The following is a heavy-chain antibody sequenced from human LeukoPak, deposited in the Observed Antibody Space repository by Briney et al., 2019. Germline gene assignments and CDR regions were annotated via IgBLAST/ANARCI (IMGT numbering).Heavy chain of an antibody. V-gene: IGHV4-34*01. CDR3: ARGRRSTTHYYYGMDV. CDR1: GGSFNGYY. J-gene: IGHJ6*04. D-gene: IGHD2-2*01. CDR2: INHSGST. Sequence: SETLSLTCAVYGGSFNGYYWSRVRQPPGKGLEWIGEINHSGSTNYNPSLKSRVTISVDTSKNQFSLKLSSVTAADTAVYYCARGRRSTTHYYYGMDVWGKGTTVTVSS.